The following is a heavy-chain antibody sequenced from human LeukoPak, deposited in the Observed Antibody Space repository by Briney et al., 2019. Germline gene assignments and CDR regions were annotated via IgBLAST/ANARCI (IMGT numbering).Heavy chain of an antibody. D-gene: IGHD6-13*01. CDR3: ATGGEQQLGPVLFDY. CDR1: GGTFSSYA. CDR2: IIPIFGTA. Sequence: ASVKVSCKASGGTFSSYAISWVRQAPGQGLEWMGGIIPIFGTANYAQKFQGRVTITADESTSTAYMELSSLRSEDTAVYYCATGGEQQLGPVLFDYWGQGTLVTVSS. V-gene: IGHV1-69*01. J-gene: IGHJ4*02.